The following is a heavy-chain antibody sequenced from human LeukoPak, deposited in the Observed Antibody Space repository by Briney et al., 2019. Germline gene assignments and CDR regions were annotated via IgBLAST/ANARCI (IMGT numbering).Heavy chain of an antibody. J-gene: IGHJ4*02. CDR2: ISYDGSNK. CDR3: ARGNTMVRGVIITSYFDY. D-gene: IGHD3-10*01. Sequence: GRSLRLSCAASGFTFSSYAMHWVRQAPGKGLEWVAVISYDGSNKYYADSVKGRFTISRDNSKNTLYLQMNSLRAEDTAVYYYARGNTMVRGVIITSYFDYWGQGTLVTVSS. V-gene: IGHV3-30-3*01. CDR1: GFTFSSYA.